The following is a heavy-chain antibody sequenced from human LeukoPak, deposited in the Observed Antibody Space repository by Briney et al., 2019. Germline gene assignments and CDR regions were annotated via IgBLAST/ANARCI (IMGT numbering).Heavy chain of an antibody. V-gene: IGHV4-61*01. J-gene: IGHJ4*02. Sequence: KPSETLSLTCTVSGYSISSTYWWGWIRQPPGKGLEWIGYIYYSGSTNYNPSLKSRVTISVDTSKNQFSLKLSSVTAADTAVYYCARDHSSGWYGPIDYWGQGTLVTVSS. CDR1: GYSISSTYW. CDR2: IYYSGST. D-gene: IGHD6-19*01. CDR3: ARDHSSGWYGPIDY.